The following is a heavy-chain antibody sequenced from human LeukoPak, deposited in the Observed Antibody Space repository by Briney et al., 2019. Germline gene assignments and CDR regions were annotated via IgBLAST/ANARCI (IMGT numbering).Heavy chain of an antibody. V-gene: IGHV4-34*01. D-gene: IGHD2-2*01. CDR1: GGSFSGYY. J-gene: IGHJ4*02. Sequence: SETLSLTCAVYGGSFSGYYWSWIRQPPGEGLEWIGEINHSGSTNYNPSLKSRVTISVDTSKNQFSLKLSSVTAADTAVYYCGRPGRYCSSTSCYLQALRYWGQGTLVTVSS. CDR3: GRPGRYCSSTSCYLQALRY. CDR2: INHSGST.